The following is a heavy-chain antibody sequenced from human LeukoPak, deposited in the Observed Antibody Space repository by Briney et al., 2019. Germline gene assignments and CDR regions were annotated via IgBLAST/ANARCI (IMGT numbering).Heavy chain of an antibody. CDR3: ARHPVTMVRGVIIDNWFDP. J-gene: IGHJ5*02. Sequence: SETLSLTCTVSGGSITSYYWSWIRQPPGKGLEWIGYIYYNGNTNYNSSLKSRVTISVDTSKNQFFLKLSSVTAADTAVYYCARHPVTMVRGVIIDNWFDPWGQGTLVTVSS. CDR1: GGSITSYY. D-gene: IGHD3-10*01. CDR2: IYYNGNT. V-gene: IGHV4-59*08.